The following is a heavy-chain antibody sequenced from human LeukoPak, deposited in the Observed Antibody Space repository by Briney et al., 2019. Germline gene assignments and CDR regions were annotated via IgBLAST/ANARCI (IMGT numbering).Heavy chain of an antibody. V-gene: IGHV4-39*01. Sequence: SETLSLTCTVSGGSLSSSSYFWGWIRQPPGKGVEWNESIYYSGSTYYTPYLKSRVTISVDTSKNQFALKLTSVTAADTAVYYCARRGDYEFDSWVQGTLVTVSS. CDR2: IYYSGST. CDR3: ARRGDYEFDS. D-gene: IGHD4-17*01. J-gene: IGHJ4*02. CDR1: GGSLSSSSYF.